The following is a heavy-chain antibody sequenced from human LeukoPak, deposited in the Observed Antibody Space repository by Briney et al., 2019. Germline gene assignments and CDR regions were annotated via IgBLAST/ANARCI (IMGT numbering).Heavy chain of an antibody. D-gene: IGHD4-17*01. J-gene: IGHJ4*02. CDR1: GFTFSSSW. V-gene: IGHV3-7*01. Sequence: GGSLRLSCAASGFTFSSSWMIWARQAPGKGLEWVANINQDGGQKYYLDSVKGRFTISRDNADNSLHLQMDGLRAEDTAVYYCATNTRAYAVLLAYWGQGTLVTVSS. CDR3: ATNTRAYAVLLAY. CDR2: INQDGGQK.